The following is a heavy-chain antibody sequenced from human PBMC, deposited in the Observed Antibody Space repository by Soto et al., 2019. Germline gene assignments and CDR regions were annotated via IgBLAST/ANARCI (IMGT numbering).Heavy chain of an antibody. CDR1: GYTLTELS. V-gene: IGHV1-24*01. CDR3: AREAICDTPLTLYCYDGMDV. J-gene: IGHJ6*02. CDR2: FDPEDGET. D-gene: IGHD2-2*02. Sequence: ASVKVSCKVSGYTLTELSMPWVRQAPGKGLEWMGGFDPEDGETNYAQKLQGRVTMTTDTSTSTAHMELSSLRSDDTAVYYCAREAICDTPLTLYCYDGMDVWGQGATVTVSS.